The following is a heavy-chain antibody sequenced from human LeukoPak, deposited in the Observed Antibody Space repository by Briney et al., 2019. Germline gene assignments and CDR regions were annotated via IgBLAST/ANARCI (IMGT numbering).Heavy chain of an antibody. J-gene: IGHJ4*02. V-gene: IGHV4-31*03. CDR2: IYYSGST. Sequence: PSETLSLTCTVSGGSISSGGYYWSWIRQHPGKGLEWIGYIYYSGSTYYNPSLKSRVTISVDTSKNQFSLKLSSVTAADTAVYYCARVRWELGSFDYWGQGTLVTVSS. CDR3: ARVRWELGSFDY. D-gene: IGHD1-26*01. CDR1: GGSISSGGYY.